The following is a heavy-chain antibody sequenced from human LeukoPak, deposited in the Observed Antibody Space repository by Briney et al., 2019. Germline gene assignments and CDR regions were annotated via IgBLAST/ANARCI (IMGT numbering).Heavy chain of an antibody. CDR1: GFRLSSYE. V-gene: IGHV3-48*03. Sequence: PGGSLRLSCAASGFRLSSYEMNWVRQAPGRGLEWVSYIGNTGRTIYYVDSVKGRFTVSRDNAKNSLYLQMNSLRAEDTAIYYCVRGDRYDYWGQGTLVTVSS. CDR3: VRGDRYDY. CDR2: IGNTGRTI. D-gene: IGHD1-14*01. J-gene: IGHJ4*02.